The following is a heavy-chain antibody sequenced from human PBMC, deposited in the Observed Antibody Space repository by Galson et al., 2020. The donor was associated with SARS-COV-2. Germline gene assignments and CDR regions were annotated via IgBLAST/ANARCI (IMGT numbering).Heavy chain of an antibody. V-gene: IGHV1-46*03. Sequence: ASVKVSCKASGYTFIRYYMHWVRRAPGQGLEWMGVINPSGGSTSYAQKFQGRVSLTRDTSTSTVYMELSSLRSEDTAVYYCVRDEERTTLSGVLITNYGMDVWGQGTTVTVSS. CDR1: GYTFIRYY. J-gene: IGHJ6*02. D-gene: IGHD3-3*01. CDR2: INPSGGST. CDR3: VRDEERTTLSGVLITNYGMDV.